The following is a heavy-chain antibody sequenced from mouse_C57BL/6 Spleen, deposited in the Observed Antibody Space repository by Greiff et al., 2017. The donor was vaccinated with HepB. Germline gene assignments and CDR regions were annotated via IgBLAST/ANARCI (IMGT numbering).Heavy chain of an antibody. V-gene: IGHV8-8*01. CDR2: IWWDDDK. D-gene: IGHD1-1*01. J-gene: IGHJ1*03. Sequence: QVTLKESGPGILQPSQTLSLTCSFSGFSLSTFGMGVGWIRQPSGKGLEWLAHIWWDDDKYYNPALKSRLTISKDTSKNQVFLKIANVDTADTATYYCARYYYGSSHWYFDVWGTGTTVTVSS. CDR1: GFSLSTFGMG. CDR3: ARYYYGSSHWYFDV.